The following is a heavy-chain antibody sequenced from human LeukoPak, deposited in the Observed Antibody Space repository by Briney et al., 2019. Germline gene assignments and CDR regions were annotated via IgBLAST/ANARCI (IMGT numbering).Heavy chain of an antibody. D-gene: IGHD1-1*01. CDR2: ISGSDGST. V-gene: IGHV3-23*01. J-gene: IGHJ4*02. CDR1: GFTFSSYA. Sequence: GGSLRLSCAASGFTFSSYAMNWVRQAPGKGLEWVSSISGSDGSTYYGDSVKGRFTISRDNSKNTLYLQMNSLRAEDTAVYYCAKRGTTGQTRHFDYWGQGTLVTVSS. CDR3: AKRGTTGQTRHFDY.